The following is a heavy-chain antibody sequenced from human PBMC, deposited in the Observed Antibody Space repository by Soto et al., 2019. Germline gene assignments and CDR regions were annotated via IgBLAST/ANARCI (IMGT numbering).Heavy chain of an antibody. D-gene: IGHD3-3*01. Sequence: ASVKVSCKASGYTFTGYYMHWVRQAPGQGLEWMGGIIPIFGTANYAQKFQGRVTITADESTSTAYMELSSLRSEDTAVYYCARDRLRFLEWLLPRVGYYYYGMDVWGQGTTVTVSS. V-gene: IGHV1-69*13. J-gene: IGHJ6*02. CDR2: IIPIFGTA. CDR1: GYTFTGYY. CDR3: ARDRLRFLEWLLPRVGYYYYGMDV.